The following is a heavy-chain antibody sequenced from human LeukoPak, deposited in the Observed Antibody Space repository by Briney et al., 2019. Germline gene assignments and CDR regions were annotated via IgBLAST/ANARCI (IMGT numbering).Heavy chain of an antibody. J-gene: IGHJ4*02. D-gene: IGHD3-3*01. V-gene: IGHV3-23*01. CDR2: ISGNAGST. Sequence: PGGSLRLSCAASGFTLSSYAMSWVRQAPGKGLEWVSLISGNAGSTYYAGSVKGRLTISRDITKNTLYLQMHSLRAEDTATYYCAKDGLQSSEWSPPLNCWSQGTLVTVSS. CDR3: AKDGLQSSEWSPPLNC. CDR1: GFTLSSYA.